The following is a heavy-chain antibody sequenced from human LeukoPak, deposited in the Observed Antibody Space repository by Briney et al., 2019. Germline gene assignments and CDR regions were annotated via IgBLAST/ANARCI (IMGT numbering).Heavy chain of an antibody. Sequence: GGSLRLSCAASGFTFSSYAMSWVRQAPGKGLEWVSAIDSSGAYTYYADSVRGRFIISRDNSKNSMYLQMNSLRAEDTAIYYCARILAEYFKHWGQGTLVTVSS. CDR3: ARILAEYFKH. CDR2: IDSSGAYT. J-gene: IGHJ1*01. CDR1: GFTFSSYA. V-gene: IGHV3-23*01.